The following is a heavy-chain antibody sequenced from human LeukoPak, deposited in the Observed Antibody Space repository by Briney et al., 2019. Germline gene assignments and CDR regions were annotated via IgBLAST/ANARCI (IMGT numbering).Heavy chain of an antibody. CDR1: GFTVSSNY. CDR3: ARELREHGVFDI. J-gene: IGHJ3*02. Sequence: GGSLRLSCAASGFTVSSNYMSWVRQAPGKGLEWVSEIYSDGSTYYAASVKGRFSISRHNSKNTVCLQMNSLRAEDTAVYYCARELREHGVFDIWGQGTMVTVSS. CDR2: IYSDGST. D-gene: IGHD1-26*01. V-gene: IGHV3-53*01.